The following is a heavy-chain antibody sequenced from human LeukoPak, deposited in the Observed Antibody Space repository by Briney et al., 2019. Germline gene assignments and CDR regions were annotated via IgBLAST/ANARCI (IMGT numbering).Heavy chain of an antibody. CDR1: GGSFSGHY. CDR3: ARYSGYYLSYFDS. Sequence: SETLSLTCAVFGGSFSGHYWSWIRQPPGKGLEWIAEINHSGSTTYKSSLKTRVTISVDTSKNQLSLRLSSVTAADTAVYYCARYSGYYLSYFDSWGQGTLVTVSS. D-gene: IGHD3-22*01. CDR2: INHSGST. V-gene: IGHV4-34*01. J-gene: IGHJ4*02.